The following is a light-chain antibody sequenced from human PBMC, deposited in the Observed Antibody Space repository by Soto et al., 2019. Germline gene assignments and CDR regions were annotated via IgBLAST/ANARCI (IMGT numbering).Light chain of an antibody. V-gene: IGKV3-11*01. CDR3: QQRGNWPIT. J-gene: IGKJ5*01. CDR1: QSVSSY. CDR2: DAS. Sequence: EIVLTQSPGTLSLSPGERATISCRASQSVSSYLAWYKQKPGQAPRLLIYDASNRATGIPARFSGSGSGTDFTLTISSLEPEDFEVYYCQQRGNWPITFGQGTRLEIK.